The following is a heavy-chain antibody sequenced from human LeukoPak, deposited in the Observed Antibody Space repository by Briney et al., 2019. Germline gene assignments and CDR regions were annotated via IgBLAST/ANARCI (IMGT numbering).Heavy chain of an antibody. CDR1: GGSFSGYYSFSGYY. V-gene: IGHV4-34*01. CDR2: INHSGST. Sequence: SETLSLTCAVYGGSFSGYYSFSGYYWSWIRQPPGRGLEWMGEINHSGSTNYNPSLKSRVTISVDPSKNQFFLKLSSVTAADTAVYFCARGRWEVRFDYRSQGTLVTVSS. J-gene: IGHJ4*02. D-gene: IGHD1-26*01. CDR3: ARGRWEVRFDY.